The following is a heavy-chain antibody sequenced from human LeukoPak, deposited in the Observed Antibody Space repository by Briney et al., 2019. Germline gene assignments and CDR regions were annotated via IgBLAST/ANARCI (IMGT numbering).Heavy chain of an antibody. D-gene: IGHD2-15*01. CDR1: GFTFSSYA. V-gene: IGHV3-23*01. J-gene: IGHJ4*02. CDR3: AKDVMSWNGCSSGSCYSFDY. Sequence: PGGSLRLSCVVSGFTFSSYAMSWVRQAPGKGLEWVSTISGSGGSTYYADSVKGRFTISRDNSKNTLFLQMNSLRAEDTAVYYCAKDVMSWNGCSSGSCYSFDYWDQGTLVTVSS. CDR2: ISGSGGST.